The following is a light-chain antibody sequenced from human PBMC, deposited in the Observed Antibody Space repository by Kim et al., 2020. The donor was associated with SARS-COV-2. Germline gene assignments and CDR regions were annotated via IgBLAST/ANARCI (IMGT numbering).Light chain of an antibody. CDR1: SSNIGSDY. V-gene: IGLV1-47*01. CDR3: AVWDNSLSGWV. Sequence: ELTQPPSASATPGQRVTISCFGSSSNIGSDYVYWYHQLPGTAPKLLIYRNDQRPSGVPDRFSGSKSGTSASLAISGLRSEDEADYYCAVWDNSLSGWVFGGGTQLTVL. CDR2: RND. J-gene: IGLJ3*02.